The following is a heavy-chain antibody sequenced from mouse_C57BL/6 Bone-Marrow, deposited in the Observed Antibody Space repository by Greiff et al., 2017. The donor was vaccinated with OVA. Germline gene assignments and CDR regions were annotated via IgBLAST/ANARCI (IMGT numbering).Heavy chain of an antibody. J-gene: IGHJ3*01. Sequence: VQLQQSGAELVKPGASVKLSCKASGYTFTSYWMHWVKQRPGQGLEWIGMIHPNSGSTNYNEKFKSKATLTVDKSSSTAYMQLSSLTSEDSAVYYCASCPGGYDLAYWGQGTLVTVSA. CDR3: ASCPGGYDLAY. CDR1: GYTFTSYW. V-gene: IGHV1-64*01. D-gene: IGHD2-2*01. CDR2: IHPNSGST.